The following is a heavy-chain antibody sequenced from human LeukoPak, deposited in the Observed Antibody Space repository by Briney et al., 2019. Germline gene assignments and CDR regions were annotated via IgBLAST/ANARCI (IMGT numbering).Heavy chain of an antibody. D-gene: IGHD3-9*01. CDR1: RFSLSTSGVG. V-gene: IGHV2-5*02. Sequence: TLVKHTQTRTLTCYFTRFSLSTSGVGVDWIRQPTANALESLALIYWDDNKRYSPSLKSRLPITKDTSKNQVVLTMTNMDPVDTATYSCAHRQVDYDILPGYYLVGSWFDPWGQGTLVTVSS. CDR2: IYWDDNK. J-gene: IGHJ5*02. CDR3: AHRQVDYDILPGYYLVGSWFDP.